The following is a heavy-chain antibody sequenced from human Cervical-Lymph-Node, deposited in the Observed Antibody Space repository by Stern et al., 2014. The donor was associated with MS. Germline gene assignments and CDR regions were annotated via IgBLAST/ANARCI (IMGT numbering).Heavy chain of an antibody. J-gene: IGHJ6*02. CDR2: IDYSGIT. V-gene: IGHV4-30-4*01. D-gene: IGHD5-18*01. CDR3: ARDFRFNYGRGYYGMDV. CDR1: VGSINSRDYY. Sequence: QVQLGQSGPGLVKPSQTLSLTCAVSVGSINSRDYYWTWIRQPPGKGLEWLGKIDYSGITYYNTSLESRITISIDTSKNQFSLKLNSLTATDTAVYYCARDFRFNYGRGYYGMDVWGPGTTVTVSS.